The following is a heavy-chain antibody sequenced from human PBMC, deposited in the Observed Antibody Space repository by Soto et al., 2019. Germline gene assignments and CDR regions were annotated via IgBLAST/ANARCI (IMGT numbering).Heavy chain of an antibody. Sequence: QVQLVQSGAELKKPGASVKVSCKASGYTFSNYDMNWVRQATGQGPEWIGWVNPNNGDTGYAQKFQGRVTLTTDISTTTAYMELTSLRPEDTAIYYCAKVWRKGSAIDFEYWGQGTLITVSS. CDR1: GYTFSNYD. J-gene: IGHJ4*02. D-gene: IGHD1-1*01. V-gene: IGHV1-8*01. CDR3: AKVWRKGSAIDFEY. CDR2: VNPNNGDT.